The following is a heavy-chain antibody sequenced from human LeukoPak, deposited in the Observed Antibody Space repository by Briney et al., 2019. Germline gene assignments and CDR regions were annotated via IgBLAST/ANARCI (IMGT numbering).Heavy chain of an antibody. CDR2: IYYSGST. D-gene: IGHD2-15*01. J-gene: IGHJ3*02. CDR3: ARRVDPRCVFDI. V-gene: IGHV4-31*03. CDR1: GGSISSGGYY. Sequence: PSQTLSLTCTVSGGSISSGGYYWSWIRQPPGKGLEWIGYIYYSGSTYYNPSLKSRVTISVDTSKNQFSLKLSSVTAADPAVYYCARRVDPRCVFDIWGKGTMVTVSS.